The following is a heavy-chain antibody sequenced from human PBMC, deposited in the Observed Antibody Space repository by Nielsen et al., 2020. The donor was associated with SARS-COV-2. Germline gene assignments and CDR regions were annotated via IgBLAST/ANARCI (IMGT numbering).Heavy chain of an antibody. CDR1: GFTFDDYA. CDR2: ISWNSGSI. Sequence: SLKISCAASGFTFDDYAMHWVRQAPGKGLEWVSGISWNSGSIGYADSVKGRFTISRDNAKNSLYLQMNSLRAEDTALYYCAREIGDSSGGFDYWGQGTLVTVSS. J-gene: IGHJ4*02. D-gene: IGHD6-19*01. CDR3: AREIGDSSGGFDY. V-gene: IGHV3-9*01.